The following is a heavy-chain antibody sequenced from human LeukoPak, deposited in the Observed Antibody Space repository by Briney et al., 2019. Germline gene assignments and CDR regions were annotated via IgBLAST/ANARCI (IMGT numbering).Heavy chain of an antibody. CDR3: ARLTREQWPYYFDY. J-gene: IGHJ4*02. V-gene: IGHV4-59*01. D-gene: IGHD6-19*01. CDR1: GGSISSYY. CDR2: IYYSGST. Sequence: SETLSLTCTVSGGSISSYYLSWVRQPPGKGLEWIGYIYYSGSTNYNPSLKSRVTISVDTSKNQFSLKLSSVTAADTAAYYCARLTREQWPYYFDYWGQGTLVTVSS.